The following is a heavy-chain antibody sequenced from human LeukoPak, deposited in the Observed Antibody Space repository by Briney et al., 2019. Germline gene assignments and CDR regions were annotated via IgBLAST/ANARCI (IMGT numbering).Heavy chain of an antibody. V-gene: IGHV4-59*08. CDR2: IYYSGST. CDR3: ARHGGYSYSPRHGDYDY. D-gene: IGHD5-18*01. CDR1: GGSISSYY. Sequence: PSETLSLTCTVSGGSISSYYWSWIRQPPGKGLEGIGYIYYSGSTNYNPSLKSRVTISVDTSKNQFSLKLNSVTAADTAVYYCARHGGYSYSPRHGDYDYWGQGTLVTVSS. J-gene: IGHJ4*02.